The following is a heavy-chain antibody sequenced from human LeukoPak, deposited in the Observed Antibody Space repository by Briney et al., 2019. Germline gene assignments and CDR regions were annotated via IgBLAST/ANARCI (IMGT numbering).Heavy chain of an antibody. J-gene: IGHJ4*02. CDR3: ARGPAPFWSGYYPLDY. CDR2: IYTSGST. CDR1: GGSISSYY. Sequence: PSETLSLTXTVSGGSISSYYWSWIRQPAGKGMEWIGHIYTSGSTNYNPSLKSRVTMSVDTSKNQFSLKLSSVTAADTAVYYCARGPAPFWSGYYPLDYWGQGTLVTVSS. D-gene: IGHD3-3*01. V-gene: IGHV4-4*07.